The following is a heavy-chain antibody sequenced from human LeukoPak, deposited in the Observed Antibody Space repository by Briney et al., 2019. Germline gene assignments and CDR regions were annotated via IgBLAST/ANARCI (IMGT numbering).Heavy chain of an antibody. CDR2: ISGNGDIT. J-gene: IGHJ4*02. CDR1: GFTFSSYA. Sequence: GGSLRLSCAASGFTFSSYAMHWVRQAPGKGLEYVSTISGNGDITYYTNSLKGRFTISRDNSKNTLYLQMGSLRAEDMAVYYCARDSGAAAGRGYDYWGQGALVTVSS. D-gene: IGHD6-13*01. CDR3: ARDSGAAAGRGYDY. V-gene: IGHV3-64*01.